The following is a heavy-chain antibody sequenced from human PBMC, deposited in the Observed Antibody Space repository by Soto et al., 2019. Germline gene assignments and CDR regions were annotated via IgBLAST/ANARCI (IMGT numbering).Heavy chain of an antibody. CDR2: VNSDGSTT. D-gene: IGHD3-10*01. J-gene: IGHJ4*02. CDR1: GFTFSRHW. CDR3: AKGVQDYGGPELDY. Sequence: EVQMVESGGGLVQPGGSLRLSCEVSGFTFSRHWMHWVRLAPGKGPVWVSRVNSDGSTTTYADSVKGRFTISRDNAKNTLYLQMNSLTVEDTAVYFCAKGVQDYGGPELDYWGQGTLVTVSS. V-gene: IGHV3-74*01.